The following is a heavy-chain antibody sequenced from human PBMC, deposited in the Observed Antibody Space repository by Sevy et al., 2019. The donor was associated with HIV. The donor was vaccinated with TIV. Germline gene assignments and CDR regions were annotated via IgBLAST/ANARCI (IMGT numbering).Heavy chain of an antibody. Sequence: GGSLRLSCAASGFTFSSYGMHWVRQAPGKGLEWVAVISYDGSNKYYADSVKGRFTISRDNSKNTLYLQMNSLRAEDTAVYYCAREPEQQDNYYGMDVWGQGTTVTVSS. CDR3: AREPEQQDNYYGMDV. J-gene: IGHJ6*02. CDR1: GFTFSSYG. D-gene: IGHD1-1*01. V-gene: IGHV3-30*03. CDR2: ISYDGSNK.